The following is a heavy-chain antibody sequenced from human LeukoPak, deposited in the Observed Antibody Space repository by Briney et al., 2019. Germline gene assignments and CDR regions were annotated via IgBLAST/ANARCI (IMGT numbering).Heavy chain of an antibody. V-gene: IGHV1-2*02. J-gene: IGHJ4*02. D-gene: IGHD1-1*01. Sequence: ASVKVSCKASGYTFTSYDINWVRQATGQGLEWMGWINPNSGGTNYAQKFQGRVTMTRDTSISTAYMELSRLRSDDTAVYYCARVPRYNWNDGKFDYWGQGTLVTVSS. CDR3: ARVPRYNWNDGKFDY. CDR2: INPNSGGT. CDR1: GYTFTSYD.